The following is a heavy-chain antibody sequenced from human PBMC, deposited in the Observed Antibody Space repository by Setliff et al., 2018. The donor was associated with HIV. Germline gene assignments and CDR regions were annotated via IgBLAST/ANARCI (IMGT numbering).Heavy chain of an antibody. V-gene: IGHV3-48*03. CDR1: GFTFSTSE. J-gene: IGHJ6*02. D-gene: IGHD3-3*01. CDR2: ISSSGSTI. Sequence: GGSLRLSCAASGFTFSTSEMNWVRQAPGKGLEWVSYISSSGSTIYYADSVKGRFTISRDNAKNSLSLQMNSLRAEDTAVYYCARVFLEWLLYRPDYVMDVWGQGTTVTVSS. CDR3: ARVFLEWLLYRPDYVMDV.